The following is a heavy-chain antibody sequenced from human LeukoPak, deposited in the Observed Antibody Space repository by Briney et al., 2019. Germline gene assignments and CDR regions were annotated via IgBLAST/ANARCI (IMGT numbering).Heavy chain of an antibody. CDR3: AKEGDEFRGYLDV. CDR2: IRAQGNGGTA. V-gene: IGHV3-15*01. J-gene: IGHJ6*04. CDR1: GFTFSNAW. D-gene: IGHD5-12*01. Sequence: GGSLRLSCAASGFTFSNAWMNWVRQAPGKGLEWVGRIRAQGNGGTADCAAPMKGRCTISRDDSKNTLYLQMDSLRDDDTAVYYCAKEGDEFRGYLDVWGKGTTVTVSS.